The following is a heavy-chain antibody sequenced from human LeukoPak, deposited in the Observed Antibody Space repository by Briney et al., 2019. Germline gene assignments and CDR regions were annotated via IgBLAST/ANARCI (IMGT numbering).Heavy chain of an antibody. D-gene: IGHD1-26*01. CDR3: ARSSVGTTGPFDY. CDR1: GDSISNGVKY. Sequence: PSETLSLTCTVSGDSISNGVKYWSWIRQHPGKGLEWNGYIHYSGSTYYNPSLKSRVTISIDTSKNQFSLKLSSVTAADTAVYYCARSSVGTTGPFDYWGQGTLVTVSS. V-gene: IGHV4-31*03. J-gene: IGHJ4*02. CDR2: IHYSGST.